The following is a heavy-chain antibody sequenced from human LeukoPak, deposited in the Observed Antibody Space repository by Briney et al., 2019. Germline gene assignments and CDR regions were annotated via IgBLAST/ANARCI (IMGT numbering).Heavy chain of an antibody. V-gene: IGHV1-18*01. CDR3: AIAYDGPFGYYMDV. Sequence: GASVKVSCKASGYTFTSYGISWVRQAPGKGLEWMGWINAYKGNTNYAQKPQGRVTITTDKSTSTVYTELRSLRPHDTAVYYCAIAYDGPFGYYMDVGGKGTTVTVSS. J-gene: IGHJ6*03. CDR1: GYTFTSYG. D-gene: IGHD3-3*01. CDR2: INAYKGNT.